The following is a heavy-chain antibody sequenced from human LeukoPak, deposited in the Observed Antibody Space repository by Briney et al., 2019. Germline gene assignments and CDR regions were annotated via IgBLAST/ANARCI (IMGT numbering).Heavy chain of an antibody. Sequence: SQTLSLTCDISGDSVSSGSGGWNWIRQSPSRGLEWLGRIYYRSQWYNDDAVSVKGRISINPDTAKNQFSLHLNSVTPDDTALYYCARGGLVRGSLNSLTGFAFWGQGTMVTVSS. CDR2: IYYRSQWYN. CDR3: ARGGLVRGSLNSLTGFAF. J-gene: IGHJ3*01. V-gene: IGHV6-1*01. CDR1: GDSVSSGSGG. D-gene: IGHD3-10*01.